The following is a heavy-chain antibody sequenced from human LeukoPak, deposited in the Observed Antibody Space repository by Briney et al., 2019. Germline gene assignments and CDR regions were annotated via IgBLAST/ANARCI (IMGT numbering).Heavy chain of an antibody. CDR2: IYYSGST. CDR1: GGSFSGYY. V-gene: IGHV4-59*01. J-gene: IGHJ4*02. D-gene: IGHD5-24*01. Sequence: SETLSLTCAVYGGSFSGYYWSWIRQPPGRGLEWIGYIYYSGSTNYNPSLKSRVTISVDTSKNQFSLKLSSVTAADTAVYYCARTQMATMRGFDYWGQGTLVTVSS. CDR3: ARTQMATMRGFDY.